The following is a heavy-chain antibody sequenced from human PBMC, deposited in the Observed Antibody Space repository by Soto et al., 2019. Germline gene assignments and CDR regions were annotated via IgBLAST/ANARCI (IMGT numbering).Heavy chain of an antibody. CDR3: ASSSGSYSYYYGMDV. CDR1: GGTFSSYA. CDR2: IIPIFGTA. J-gene: IGHJ6*02. Sequence: EASVKVSCKASGGTFSSYAISWVRQAPGQGLEWMGGIIPIFGTANYAQKFQGRVTITADESTSTAYMELSSLRSEDTAVYYCASSSGSYSYYYGMDVWGQGTTVTVSS. D-gene: IGHD1-26*01. V-gene: IGHV1-69*13.